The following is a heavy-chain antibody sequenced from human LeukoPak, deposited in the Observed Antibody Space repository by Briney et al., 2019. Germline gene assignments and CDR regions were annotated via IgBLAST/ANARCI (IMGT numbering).Heavy chain of an antibody. Sequence: ASVKVSCKASGYTFTGYYMHWVRQAPGQGLEWMGWINPNSGGTNYAQKFQGRVTMTRDTSISTAYMELSRLRSDDTAVYYCARDKGPVVGVGATTMAAFDIWGQGTMVTVSS. CDR2: INPNSGGT. CDR1: GYTFTGYY. D-gene: IGHD1-26*01. CDR3: ARDKGPVVGVGATTMAAFDI. J-gene: IGHJ3*02. V-gene: IGHV1-2*02.